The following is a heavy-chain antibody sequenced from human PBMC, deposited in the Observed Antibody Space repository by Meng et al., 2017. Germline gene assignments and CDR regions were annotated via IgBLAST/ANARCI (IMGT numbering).Heavy chain of an antibody. CDR1: GGTFSSYA. V-gene: IGHV1-69*14. J-gene: IGHJ5*02. D-gene: IGHD3-10*01. CDR2: LIHIVGTA. CDR3: ARDRGLEFDP. Sequence: VWQVPCRAEVKPPRAPVQVSSKASGGTFSSYAIRGVRQHPAQGVQWLGGLIHIVGTAHYTQTFQGRVTITEDKSKSQAYLKLTSMGSEDTAVYYCARDRGLEFDPWGQGTLVTVSS.